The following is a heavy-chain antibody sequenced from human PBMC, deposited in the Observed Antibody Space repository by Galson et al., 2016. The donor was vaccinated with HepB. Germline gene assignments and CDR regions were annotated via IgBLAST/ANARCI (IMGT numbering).Heavy chain of an antibody. CDR2: VYPGDSDT. D-gene: IGHD1-14*01. CDR1: GYSFTSCW. V-gene: IGHV5-51*01. J-gene: IGHJ3*02. Sequence: QSGAEVKKPGESLKISCKGSGYSFTSCWVGWVRQRPGKGLEWTGIVYPGDSDTKYSPSFQGQVTFSADRSISTAFLQWSSLKASDTAIYYCARPGGAEHAFDIWGQGTLVTVSS. CDR3: ARPGGAEHAFDI.